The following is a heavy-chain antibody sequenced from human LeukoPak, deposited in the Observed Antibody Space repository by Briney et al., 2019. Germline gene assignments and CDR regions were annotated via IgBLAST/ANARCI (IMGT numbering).Heavy chain of an antibody. D-gene: IGHD6-13*01. CDR3: ARDHSSSWPWGSKYNWFDP. CDR1: GFTFSSYW. CDR2: INHDGNVN. J-gene: IGHJ5*02. Sequence: GGSLRLSCAASGFTFSSYWMNWARQAPGKGLEWVASINHDGNVNYYVDSVKGRFTISRDNAKNSLYLQMNSLRAEDTAVYYCARDHSSSWPWGSKYNWFDPWGQGTLVTVSS. V-gene: IGHV3-7*01.